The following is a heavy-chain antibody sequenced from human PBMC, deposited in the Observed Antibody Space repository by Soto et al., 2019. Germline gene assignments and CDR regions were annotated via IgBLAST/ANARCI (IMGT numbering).Heavy chain of an antibody. J-gene: IGHJ5*02. CDR2: ISYDGSNK. D-gene: IGHD3-3*01. CDR1: GFTFSSYA. V-gene: IGHV3-30-3*01. Sequence: GGSLRLSCAASGFTFSSYAMHWVRQAPGKGLEWVAVISYDGSNKYYADSVKGRFTISRDNSKNTLYLQMNSLRAEDTAVYYCARTTYYDFWSGYYAPGLPAENWFDPWGQGTLVTVSS. CDR3: ARTTYYDFWSGYYAPGLPAENWFDP.